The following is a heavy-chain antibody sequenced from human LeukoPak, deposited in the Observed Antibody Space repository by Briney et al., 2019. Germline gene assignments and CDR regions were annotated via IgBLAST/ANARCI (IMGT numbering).Heavy chain of an antibody. D-gene: IGHD6-6*01. J-gene: IGHJ4*02. Sequence: PGGSLRLSCAASGFTFSGYSMNWVRQAPGKGLEWVSSISSSSSYIYYADSVKGRFTISRDNAKNSLYLQMNSLRAEDTAVYYCARGQYSSPYFDYWGQGTLVTVSS. CDR1: GFTFSGYS. CDR3: ARGQYSSPYFDY. CDR2: ISSSSSYI. V-gene: IGHV3-21*01.